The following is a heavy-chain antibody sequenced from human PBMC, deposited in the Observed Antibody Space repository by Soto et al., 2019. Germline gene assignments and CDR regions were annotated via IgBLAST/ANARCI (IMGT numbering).Heavy chain of an antibody. D-gene: IGHD3-16*01. CDR3: TTDRVGVPSNY. CDR2: IKSKTDGGTT. Sequence: EVQLVESGGGLVKPGGSLRLSCAASGFTFSNAWMSWVRQAPGKGLEWVGRIKSKTDGGTTDYAAPVKGRFTISRDDSKNTLYLQMNSLKPEDTAVYYCTTDRVGVPSNYWGQGTLVTVSS. V-gene: IGHV3-15*01. J-gene: IGHJ4*02. CDR1: GFTFSNAW.